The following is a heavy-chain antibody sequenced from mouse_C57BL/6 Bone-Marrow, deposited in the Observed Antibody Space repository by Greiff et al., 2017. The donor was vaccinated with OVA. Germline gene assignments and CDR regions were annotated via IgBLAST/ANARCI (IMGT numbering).Heavy chain of an antibody. CDR2: IYYSGTI. D-gene: IGHD2-2*01. J-gene: IGHJ1*03. CDR3: ARWFPYWYFDV. V-gene: IGHV3-5*01. Sequence: DVQLQESGPGLVKPSQTVFLTCTVTGISITTGNYRWSWIRQFPGNKLEWIGYIYYSGTITYNPSLTSRTTITRDTPKNQFFLEMNSLTAEDTATYYCARWFPYWYFDVWGTGTTVTVSS. CDR1: GISITTGNYR.